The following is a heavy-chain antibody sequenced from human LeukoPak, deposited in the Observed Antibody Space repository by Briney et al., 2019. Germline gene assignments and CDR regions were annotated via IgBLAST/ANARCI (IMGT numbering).Heavy chain of an antibody. CDR1: GFTFIDYD. Sequence: GGTLRLSCAASGFTFIDYDMHWVRQVIGKGLEWVSAIGIRGDTHYSGSVKGRFTISRENAESSSYLQMNSLRAEDTAVYYCARGGIQVSGIDEFDYWGQGTLVTVSS. J-gene: IGHJ4*02. CDR2: IGIRGDT. D-gene: IGHD6-19*01. CDR3: ARGGIQVSGIDEFDY. V-gene: IGHV3-13*01.